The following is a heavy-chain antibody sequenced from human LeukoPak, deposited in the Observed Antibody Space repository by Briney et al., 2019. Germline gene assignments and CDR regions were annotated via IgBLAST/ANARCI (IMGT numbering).Heavy chain of an antibody. CDR2: VWHDGSNR. V-gene: IGHV3-33*01. J-gene: IGHJ4*02. Sequence: GGSLRLSCAASGFSFDTYAMHWVRQAPGQGLEWVALVWHDGSNRYYSEAVKGRFTISRDNSKNTVYLQINSLRAEDTAVYYCARELFGSGSCPDYWGQGTRVTVSS. D-gene: IGHD3-10*01. CDR1: GFSFDTYA. CDR3: ARELFGSGSCPDY.